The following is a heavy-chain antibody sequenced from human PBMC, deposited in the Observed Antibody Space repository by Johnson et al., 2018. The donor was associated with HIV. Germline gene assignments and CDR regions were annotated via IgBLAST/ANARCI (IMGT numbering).Heavy chain of an antibody. Sequence: EVQLVESGGGLVQPGRSLRLSCAASGFTFDDYAMHWVRQAPGKGLEWVSGISWNSGSIGYADSVKGRFTIPRDNAKNSLYLQMNSLRAEDTALYYCAKGRSTAQFITYDAFDIWGQGTMVTVSS. CDR3: AKGRSTAQFITYDAFDI. V-gene: IGHV3-9*01. J-gene: IGHJ3*02. D-gene: IGHD3-10*01. CDR2: ISWNSGSI. CDR1: GFTFDDYA.